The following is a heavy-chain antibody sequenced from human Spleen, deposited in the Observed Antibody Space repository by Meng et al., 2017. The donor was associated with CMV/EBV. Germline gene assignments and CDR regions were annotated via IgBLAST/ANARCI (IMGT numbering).Heavy chain of an antibody. J-gene: IGHJ4*02. CDR1: GYSVSCYNW. V-gene: IGHV4-28*01. CDR3: ARNVPGTSAYYD. D-gene: IGHD3-22*01. CDR2: IYYSGGT. Sequence: QLQLGEWGAELLQPSDTLSLTCAGSGYSVSCYNWWGWMRQPPGQGLMWIGYIYYSGGTSSTPSLKIRVTMSVDTSKNPFSLNLNSVTAVATAVYYCARNVPGTSAYYDWGQGTLVTASS.